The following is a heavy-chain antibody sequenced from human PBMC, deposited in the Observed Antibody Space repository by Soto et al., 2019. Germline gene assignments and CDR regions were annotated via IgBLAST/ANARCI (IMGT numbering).Heavy chain of an antibody. D-gene: IGHD1-26*01. J-gene: IGHJ2*01. CDR3: AREAGRGIPDWYFNL. CDR1: GGSISSGGYS. Sequence: QLQLQESGAGLVKPSQTLSLTCAVSGGSISSGGYSWSWIRQPPGKGLEWIGYIFTSGSTYYNPSRKSRGIISANTSKNHFSRKMSSVTAADTAVYYCAREAGRGIPDWYFNLVGRGTLVT. CDR2: IFTSGST. V-gene: IGHV4-30-2*01.